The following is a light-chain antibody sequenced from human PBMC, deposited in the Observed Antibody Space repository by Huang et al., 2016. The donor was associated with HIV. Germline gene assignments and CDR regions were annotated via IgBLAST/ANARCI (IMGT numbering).Light chain of an antibody. J-gene: IGKJ2*01. Sequence: DIQMTQSPSTLSASVGDRVTITCRASQNINTWLDWYQQKPGKAPDLLIYRASSLQVGVPSRCTVSGSGTEFTLTITSLQPDDLGTYYCQQYNTYLYTFGQGTKLEI. CDR1: QNINTW. CDR3: QQYNTYLYT. CDR2: RAS. V-gene: IGKV1-5*03.